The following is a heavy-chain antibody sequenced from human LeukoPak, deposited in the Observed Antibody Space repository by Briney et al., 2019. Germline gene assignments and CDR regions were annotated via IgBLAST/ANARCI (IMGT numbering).Heavy chain of an antibody. CDR1: GYTFTSYG. Sequence: SVKVSCKASGYTFTSYGISWVRQAPGQGLEWMGGIIPIFGTANYAQKFQGRVTITADKSTSTAYMELSSLRSEDTAVYYCAMTVRSDAFDIWGQGTMVTVSS. D-gene: IGHD2-21*02. J-gene: IGHJ3*02. CDR2: IIPIFGTA. V-gene: IGHV1-69*06. CDR3: AMTVRSDAFDI.